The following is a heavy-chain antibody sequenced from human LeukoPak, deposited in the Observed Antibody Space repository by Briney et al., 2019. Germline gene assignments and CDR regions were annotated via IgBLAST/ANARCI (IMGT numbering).Heavy chain of an antibody. D-gene: IGHD6-6*01. V-gene: IGHV3-33*01. CDR3: ARDRQGSSSSLFDY. Sequence: GRSLRLSCAASGFTFSSYGMHWVRQAPGKGLEWVAVIWYDGSNKYYADSVKGRFTISRDNSKNTLYLQMNSLRAEDTAVYYCARDRQGSSSSLFDYWGQGTLVTVSS. CDR2: IWYDGSNK. CDR1: GFTFSSYG. J-gene: IGHJ4*02.